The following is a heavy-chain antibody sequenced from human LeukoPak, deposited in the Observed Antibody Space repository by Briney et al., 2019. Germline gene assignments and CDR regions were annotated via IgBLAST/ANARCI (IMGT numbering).Heavy chain of an antibody. CDR2: FDPEDGET. CDR1: GYTLTELS. J-gene: IGHJ5*02. CDR3: ASGPLGEMATPGWFDP. Sequence: ASVKVSCKVSGYTLTELSMHWVRQAPGKGLEWMGGFDPEDGETIYAQKFQGRVTMTEDTSTSTAYMELRSLRSDDTAVYYCASGPLGEMATPGWFDPWGQGTLVTVSS. D-gene: IGHD5-24*01. V-gene: IGHV1-24*01.